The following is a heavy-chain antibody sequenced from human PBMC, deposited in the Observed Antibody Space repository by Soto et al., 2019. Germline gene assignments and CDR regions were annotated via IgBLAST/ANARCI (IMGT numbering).Heavy chain of an antibody. CDR3: AIGLGYCSGGSCYHKKGAFDI. CDR1: GYTFTSYG. Sequence: QVQLVQSGAEVKKPGASVKVSCKASGYTFTSYGISWVRQAPGQGLVWMGWVSAYNGNTNYAQKLQGRVTMTTDTSTSTAYMELRSLRSDDTAVYYCAIGLGYCSGGSCYHKKGAFDIWGQGTMVTVSS. J-gene: IGHJ3*02. CDR2: VSAYNGNT. V-gene: IGHV1-18*01. D-gene: IGHD2-15*01.